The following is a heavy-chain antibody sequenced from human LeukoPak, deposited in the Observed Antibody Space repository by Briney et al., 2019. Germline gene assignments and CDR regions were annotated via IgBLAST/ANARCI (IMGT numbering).Heavy chain of an antibody. J-gene: IGHJ5*01. Sequence: GGSLRLAWVAAGFIFSHHGMDWVRQAPGKGLEWVAFIWRDGTNRLYGDSVKARLTIYRDNSQTTVFLQMNSLRVKDTAISYCARAAQRGFDYSNSLKSWGHGTLVTVSS. CDR3: ARAAQRGFDYSNSLKS. D-gene: IGHD4-11*01. V-gene: IGHV3-33*01. CDR2: IWRDGTNR. CDR1: GFIFSHHG.